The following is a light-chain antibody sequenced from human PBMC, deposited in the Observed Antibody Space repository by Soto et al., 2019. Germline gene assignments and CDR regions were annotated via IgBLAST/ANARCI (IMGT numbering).Light chain of an antibody. CDR3: QQYNNWYT. V-gene: IGKV3-15*01. CDR2: NAA. J-gene: IGKJ2*01. CDR1: GGVSRN. Sequence: ETLLTQSPATLSVSPGDRVTLSCRANGGVSRNLAWYQQKPGQASRLLIYNAAIRATGIAARFSGSGSGTEFTLTISGLQSEDFAIYYCQQYNNWYTFGQGTKLEIK.